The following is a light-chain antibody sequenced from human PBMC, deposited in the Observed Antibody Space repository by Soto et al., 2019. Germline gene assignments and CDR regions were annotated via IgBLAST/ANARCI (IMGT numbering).Light chain of an antibody. CDR2: DAS. V-gene: IGKV3-20*01. Sequence: ELVLTQSPGTTSLSPGDIATLSCRASQTVRNNYLAWYQQKPGQAPRLLIYDASSRATGIPDRFSGSGSGTDFTLTISRLEPEDFAVYYCQQYGNSPETFGQGTKVDI. J-gene: IGKJ1*01. CDR3: QQYGNSPET. CDR1: QTVRNNY.